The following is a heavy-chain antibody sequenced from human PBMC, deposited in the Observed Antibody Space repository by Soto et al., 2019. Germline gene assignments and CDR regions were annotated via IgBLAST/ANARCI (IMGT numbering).Heavy chain of an antibody. CDR1: GGTFSSYA. Sequence: SVKVSCKASGGTFSSYAISWVRQAPGQGLEWMGGIIPIFGTANYAQKFQGRVTITADESTSTAYMELSSLRSEDTAVYYCARGYNYYGSGSYPPLDYWGQGTPVTVSS. D-gene: IGHD3-10*01. CDR3: ARGYNYYGSGSYPPLDY. V-gene: IGHV1-69*13. CDR2: IIPIFGTA. J-gene: IGHJ4*02.